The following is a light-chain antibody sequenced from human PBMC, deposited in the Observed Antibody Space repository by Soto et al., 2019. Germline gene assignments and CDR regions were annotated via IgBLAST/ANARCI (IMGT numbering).Light chain of an antibody. CDR1: QSVSSSY. Sequence: EIVLTQSPGTLSLSPGERATLSCSASQSVSSSYLAWYQQKPGQAPRLLIYGASSRATGIPDRFSGSGSGTDFTLTSSRLEPEDFAVYYCQQYGSAYTLGQGTKLEIK. J-gene: IGKJ2*01. CDR3: QQYGSAYT. CDR2: GAS. V-gene: IGKV3-20*01.